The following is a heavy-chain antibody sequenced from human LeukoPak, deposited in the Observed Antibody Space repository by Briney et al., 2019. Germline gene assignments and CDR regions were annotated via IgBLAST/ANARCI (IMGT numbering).Heavy chain of an antibody. CDR1: GYTFTSYD. CDR2: INPSGGST. J-gene: IGHJ4*02. CDR3: ARGEEITMIVVVLDY. V-gene: IGHV1-46*01. Sequence: ASVKVSCKASGYTFTSYDVNWVRQATGQGLEWMGIINPSGGSTSYAQKFQGRVTMTRDTSTSTVYMELSSLRSEDTAVYYCARGEEITMIVVVLDYWSQGTLVTVSS. D-gene: IGHD3-22*01.